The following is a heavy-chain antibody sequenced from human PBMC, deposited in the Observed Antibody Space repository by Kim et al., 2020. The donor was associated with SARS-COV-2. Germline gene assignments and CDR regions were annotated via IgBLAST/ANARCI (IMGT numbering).Heavy chain of an antibody. V-gene: IGHV6-1*01. CDR1: GDSVSSNNAA. Sequence: SQTLSLTCAISGDSVSSNNAAWSWIRQSPSRGLEWLGRTYYRSKWYNDYALSVKSRITINPDTSKNQFSLQLDSVTPEDTAVYYCARVQWQQRLYYGMDVWGQGTTVIVSS. CDR2: TYYRSKWYN. J-gene: IGHJ6*02. D-gene: IGHD6-25*01. CDR3: ARVQWQQRLYYGMDV.